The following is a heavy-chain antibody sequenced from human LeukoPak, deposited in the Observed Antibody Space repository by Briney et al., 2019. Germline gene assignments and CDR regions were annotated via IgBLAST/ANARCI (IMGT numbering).Heavy chain of an antibody. J-gene: IGHJ5*02. V-gene: IGHV4-39*07. CDR2: IYHSGST. CDR1: GGSISSNSYY. D-gene: IGHD4-17*01. Sequence: SETLSFTCTVSGGSISSNSYYWGWIRQPPGKGLEWIGSIYHSGSTYYNPSLKSRVTISVDTSKNQFSLKLSSVTAADTAVYYCARDLHGDYVSNWFDPWGQGTLVTVSS. CDR3: ARDLHGDYVSNWFDP.